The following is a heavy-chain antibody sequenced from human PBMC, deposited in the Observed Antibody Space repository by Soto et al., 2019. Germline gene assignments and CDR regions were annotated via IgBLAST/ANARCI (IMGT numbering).Heavy chain of an antibody. V-gene: IGHV3-23*01. D-gene: IGHD3-22*01. J-gene: IGHJ3*02. CDR3: AKDLHPYYYDSSAGRYAFDI. CDR1: GFTFSSYA. CDR2: ISGSGGST. Sequence: GGSLRLSCAASGFTFSSYAMSWVRQAPGKGLEWVSAISGSGGSTYYADSVKGRFTISRDNSKNTLYLQMNSLRAEDTAVYYCAKDLHPYYYDSSAGRYAFDIWGQGTXVTVSS.